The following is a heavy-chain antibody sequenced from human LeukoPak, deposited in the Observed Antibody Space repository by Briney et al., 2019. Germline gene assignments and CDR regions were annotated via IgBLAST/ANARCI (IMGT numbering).Heavy chain of an antibody. CDR1: GSSNNNYY. D-gene: IGHD4-17*01. Sequence: PSETLSLTCHVSGSSNNNYYCSWIRQPPGERLEWIGYISYIGNTRYNPSLRSRVTMSVDTSSAQFSLNLNSVTAAATAVYYCARHDRTADYGDPNWFEPWGQGILVTVSS. CDR2: ISYIGNT. CDR3: ARHDRTADYGDPNWFEP. V-gene: IGHV4-59*08. J-gene: IGHJ5*02.